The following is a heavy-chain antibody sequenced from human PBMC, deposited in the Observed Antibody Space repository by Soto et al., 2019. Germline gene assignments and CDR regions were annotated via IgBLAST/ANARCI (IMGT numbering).Heavy chain of an antibody. J-gene: IGHJ4*02. V-gene: IGHV3-30-3*01. CDR1: GFTFSSYA. CDR3: ATKSYYFDY. CDR2: ISYDGSNK. Sequence: LRLSCAASGFTFSSYAMHWVRQAPGKGLEWVAVISYDGSNKYYADSVKGRFTISRDNSKNTLYLQMNSLRAEDTAVYYCATKSYYFDYWGQGTLVTVSS.